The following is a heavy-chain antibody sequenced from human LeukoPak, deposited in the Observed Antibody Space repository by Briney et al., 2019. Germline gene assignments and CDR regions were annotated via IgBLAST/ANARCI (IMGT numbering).Heavy chain of an antibody. D-gene: IGHD3-10*01. CDR1: GASMFNYY. Sequence: SETLSLTCTASGASMFNYYWTWIRQSPGKGLEWIGFNHYSGGTSYKPSLKSRVTISIDTTKNQFSLKLTSVTAADTAVYYCARDGYGSGRLPGDWGQGTLVTVSS. CDR2: NHYSGGT. J-gene: IGHJ4*02. CDR3: ARDGYGSGRLPGD. V-gene: IGHV4-59*12.